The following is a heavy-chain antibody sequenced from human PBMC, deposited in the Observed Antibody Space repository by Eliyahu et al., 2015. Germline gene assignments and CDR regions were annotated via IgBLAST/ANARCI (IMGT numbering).Heavy chain of an antibody. CDR2: XKSKTDGGTT. Sequence: EVHLVESGGGLVKPGGSLSLSCAASRFTFSNAWMTWVRQAPGKGLEGVXRXKSKTDGGTTDYAAPVKGRFTISRDDSKNTLYLQMDSLKTEDTAVYYCSTEGFRNYVWFFDLWGRGTLVTVSS. V-gene: IGHV3-15*01. CDR3: STEGFRNYVWFFDL. J-gene: IGHJ2*01. CDR1: RFTFSNAW. D-gene: IGHD4-11*01.